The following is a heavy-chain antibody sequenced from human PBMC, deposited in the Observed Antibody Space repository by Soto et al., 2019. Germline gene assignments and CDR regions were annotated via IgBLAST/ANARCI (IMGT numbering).Heavy chain of an antibody. J-gene: IGHJ5*02. CDR3: ASLVRQHLPPLGP. V-gene: IGHV3-11*06. Sequence: QVHLVESGGGLVKPGGSLRLSCAASGFDFSDAYMSWIRQAPGKGLEWVAWITSSSVQTRYADSVKGRFTISRDNAKNSLYLQMNSLRPEDTAVHYCASLVRQHLPPLGPWGQGTLVIVSS. D-gene: IGHD6-13*01. CDR2: ITSSSVQT. CDR1: GFDFSDAY.